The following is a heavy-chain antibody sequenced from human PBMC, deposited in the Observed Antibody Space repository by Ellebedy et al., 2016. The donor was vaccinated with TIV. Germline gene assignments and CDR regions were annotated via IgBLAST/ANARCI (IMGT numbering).Heavy chain of an antibody. V-gene: IGHV3-7*01. D-gene: IGHD2-2*01. CDR3: ARRYCTISRCFAASWASLDM. CDR2: IKQDGRDK. Sequence: PGGSLRLSCADSGSTFSRYWLTWVRQPPGKGLECVATIKQDGRDKCYVDSVRGRFTISRDNAKNSLYLQMNSRTVEDTAVYYCARRYCTISRCFAASWASLDMWGQGTMVTVSS. CDR1: GSTFSRYW. J-gene: IGHJ3*02.